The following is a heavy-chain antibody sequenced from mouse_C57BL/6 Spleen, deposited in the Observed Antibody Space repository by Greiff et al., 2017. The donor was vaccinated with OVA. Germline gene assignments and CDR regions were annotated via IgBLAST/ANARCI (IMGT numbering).Heavy chain of an antibody. Sequence: EVQRVESGPGLVKPSQSLSLTCSVTGYSITSGYYWNWIRQFPGNKLEWMGYISYDGSNNYNPSLKNRISITRDTSKNQFFLKLNSVTTEDTATYYCAKGYDYDVVFGYWGQGTTLTVSS. CDR1: GYSITSGYY. D-gene: IGHD2-4*01. J-gene: IGHJ2*01. CDR3: AKGYDYDVVFGY. CDR2: ISYDGSN. V-gene: IGHV3-6*01.